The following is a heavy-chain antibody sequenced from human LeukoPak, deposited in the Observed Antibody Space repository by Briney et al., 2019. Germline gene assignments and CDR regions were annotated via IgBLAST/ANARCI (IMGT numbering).Heavy chain of an antibody. Sequence: PSETLSLTCTVSGGSISSSSYYWGWIRQPPGRGLEWIGSIYYSGSIYYSPSLKSRVTISVDTSKNPFSLKLSSVTAADTAVYYCARDSSGYYYFDYWGQGTLVTVSS. CDR3: ARDSSGYYYFDY. J-gene: IGHJ4*02. CDR2: IYYSGSI. V-gene: IGHV4-39*02. D-gene: IGHD3-22*01. CDR1: GGSISSSSYY.